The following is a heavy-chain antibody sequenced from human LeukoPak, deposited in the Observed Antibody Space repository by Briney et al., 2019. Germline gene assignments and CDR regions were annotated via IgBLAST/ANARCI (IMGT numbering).Heavy chain of an antibody. CDR3: AGTSGYSSGYDYPIDFDY. J-gene: IGHJ4*02. CDR2: ISSSGSTI. V-gene: IGHV3-48*03. Sequence: QPGGSLRLSCAASGFTFSSYEMNWVRQAPGKGLEWVSYISSSGSTIYYADSVKGRFTISRDNAKNSLYLQMNSLRAEDTAVYYCAGTSGYSSGYDYPIDFDYWGQGTLVTVSS. D-gene: IGHD5-12*01. CDR1: GFTFSSYE.